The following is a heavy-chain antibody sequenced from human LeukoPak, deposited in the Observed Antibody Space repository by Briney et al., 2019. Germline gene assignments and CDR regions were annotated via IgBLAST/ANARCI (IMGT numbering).Heavy chain of an antibody. J-gene: IGHJ4*02. CDR2: IYYSGST. D-gene: IGHD5-24*01. V-gene: IGHV4-39*01. CDR1: VGSISSSIYY. CDR3: ARLGEMATTYFDY. Sequence: SETLSLTCTVSVGSISSSIYYWGWIRQPPGKWLEGIGSIYYSGSTYYNPSLKSRVTISVDTSKNQFSLKLSSVTAANTAVYYCARLGEMATTYFDYWGQGTLVTVSS.